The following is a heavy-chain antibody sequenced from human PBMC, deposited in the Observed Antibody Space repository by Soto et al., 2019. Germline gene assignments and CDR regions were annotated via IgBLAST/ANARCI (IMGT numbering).Heavy chain of an antibody. CDR1: GFTFTSSA. V-gene: IGHV1-58*01. D-gene: IGHD3-3*01. CDR3: AADLYYDFWSGPGWFDP. J-gene: IGHJ5*02. Sequence: GASVKVSCKASGFTFTSSAVQWVRQARGQRLEWIGWIVVGSGNTNYAQKFQEGVTITRDMSTSTAYMELSSLRSEDTAVYYCAADLYYDFWSGPGWFDPWGQGTLVTVSS. CDR2: IVVGSGNT.